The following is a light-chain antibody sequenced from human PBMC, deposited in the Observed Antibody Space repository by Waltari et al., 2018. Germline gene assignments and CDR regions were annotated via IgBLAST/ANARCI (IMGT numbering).Light chain of an antibody. CDR1: QSVTNNY. Sequence: EIVLTQSPATLSLSPGETATLSCRASQSVTNNYLAWYQQRPGQPPRLLISDASSRATGIPDRFSGGGSGTDFTLSISGQEPGYVAVYYCQQYGGAPPTTFGQGTRLEI. J-gene: IGKJ5*01. V-gene: IGKV3-20*01. CDR2: DAS. CDR3: QQYGGAPPTT.